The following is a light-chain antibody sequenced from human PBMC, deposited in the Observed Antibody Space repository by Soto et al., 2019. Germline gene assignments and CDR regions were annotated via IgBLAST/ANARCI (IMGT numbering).Light chain of an antibody. CDR3: QQYYSYSAS. J-gene: IGKJ5*01. CDR1: QNIASR. CDR2: GAS. V-gene: IGKV1-5*01. Sequence: DIQMTQSPSTLSASVGDRVSITCRASQNIASRLAWYQQTPGKAPKVLIYGASTLESGVPSRFSGSGSGTEFTLTIRSLQPGDFATYYCQQYYSYSASFGPGTRLEIK.